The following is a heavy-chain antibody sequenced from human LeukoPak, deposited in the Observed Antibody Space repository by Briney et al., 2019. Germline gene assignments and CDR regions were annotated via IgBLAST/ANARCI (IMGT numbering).Heavy chain of an antibody. J-gene: IGHJ4*02. V-gene: IGHV3-7*01. CDR3: ARRVVVPAAPYYFDY. CDR1: GFTFTIYW. CDR2: IDQDGREK. D-gene: IGHD2-2*01. Sequence: GGSLRLSCAASGFTFTIYWMSWVRQAPGKGLEWVANIDQDGREKSFVDSVRGRFSISRDNAKNTLYLQMNSLRAEDTAVYYCARRVVVPAAPYYFDYWGQGTLVTVSS.